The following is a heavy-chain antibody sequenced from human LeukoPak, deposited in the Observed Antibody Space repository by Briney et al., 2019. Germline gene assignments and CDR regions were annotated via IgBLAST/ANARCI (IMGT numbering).Heavy chain of an antibody. D-gene: IGHD1-14*01. Sequence: GGSLRLSCVASGFTFHDYYMSWVRQAPGKGLEWLSYINIGGTNTHYADSVKGRFTISRDNAKKSLYLEMNNLRAEDTAVYYCATDGAGFDTWGQGVLVTVSS. CDR3: ATDGAGFDT. CDR2: INIGGTNT. V-gene: IGHV3-11*01. J-gene: IGHJ4*02. CDR1: GFTFHDYY.